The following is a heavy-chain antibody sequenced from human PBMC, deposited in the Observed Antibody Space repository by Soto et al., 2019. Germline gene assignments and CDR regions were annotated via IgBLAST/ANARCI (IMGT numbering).Heavy chain of an antibody. Sequence: EVQLLESGGGLVQPGGSLRLSCAASGFTFSSYAMSWVRQAPGKGLEWVSAISGSGGSTYYADSVKGRFTIARDNSKNTLYLQMNSLRAEDTDVYYCAKDKGIGRWYFDYWGQGTLVTVSS. V-gene: IGHV3-23*01. CDR3: AKDKGIGRWYFDY. CDR2: ISGSGGST. D-gene: IGHD6-13*01. J-gene: IGHJ4*02. CDR1: GFTFSSYA.